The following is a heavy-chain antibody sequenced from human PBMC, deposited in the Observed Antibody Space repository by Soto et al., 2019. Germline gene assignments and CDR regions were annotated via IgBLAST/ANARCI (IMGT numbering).Heavy chain of an antibody. CDR1: GYTFTSYG. CDR3: ARDSSWYLIYYGMDV. J-gene: IGHJ6*02. CDR2: ISANNGNT. V-gene: IGHV1-18*04. D-gene: IGHD6-13*01. Sequence: ASVKVSCKASGYTFTSYGISWVRQAPGQGLEWMGWISANNGNTNYAQKLQGRVTMTTDTSTSTAYMELRSLRSDDTAVYYCARDSSWYLIYYGMDVWGQGTTVTVSS.